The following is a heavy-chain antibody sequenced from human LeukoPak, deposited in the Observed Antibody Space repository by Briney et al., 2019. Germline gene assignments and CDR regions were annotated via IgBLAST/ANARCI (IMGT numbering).Heavy chain of an antibody. CDR2: INHSGST. J-gene: IGHJ4*02. D-gene: IGHD6-19*01. Sequence: SETLSLTCAVYGGSFSGYYWSWIRQPPGKGLEWIGEINHSGSTNYNPSLKSRVTISVDTSKNQFSLKLSSVTAADTAVYYCARQGYSSGWFLPFDYWGQGTLVTVSS. CDR1: GGSFSGYY. CDR3: ARQGYSSGWFLPFDY. V-gene: IGHV4-34*01.